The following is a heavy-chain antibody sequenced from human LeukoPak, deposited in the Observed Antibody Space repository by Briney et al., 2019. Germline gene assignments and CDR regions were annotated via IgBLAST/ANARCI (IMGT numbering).Heavy chain of an antibody. V-gene: IGHV4-4*02. CDR2: IYHSGST. CDR1: GGSISSSNW. D-gene: IGHD2-15*01. Sequence: SETLSLTCAVSGGSISSSNWWSWVRQPPGKGLEWIGEIYHSGSTNYNPSLKNRVTISVDKSKNQFSLKLSSVTAADTAVYYCARDRRAEDCSGGSCYYYYYGMDVWGQGTTVTVSS. CDR3: ARDRRAEDCSGGSCYYYYYGMDV. J-gene: IGHJ6*02.